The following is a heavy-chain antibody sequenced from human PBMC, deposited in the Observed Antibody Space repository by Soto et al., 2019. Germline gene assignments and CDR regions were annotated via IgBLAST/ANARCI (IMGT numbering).Heavy chain of an antibody. CDR1: GYTFTSYC. J-gene: IGHJ5*01. V-gene: IGHV1-18*01. CDR2: ISAYNGNT. Sequence: ASVKVSCKASGYTFTSYCISWVRQAPGQGLEWMGWISAYNGNTNYAQKLQGRVTMTTDTSTSTAYMELTSLRSGDTAVYYCAGDSGSCRGGSWHCAEIVPWAQGTTLTDS. CDR3: AGDSGSCRGGSWHCAEIVPWAQGTTLTDS. D-gene: IGHD2-15*01.